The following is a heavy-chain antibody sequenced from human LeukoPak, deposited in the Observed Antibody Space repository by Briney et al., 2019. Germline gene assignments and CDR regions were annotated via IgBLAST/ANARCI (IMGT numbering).Heavy chain of an antibody. Sequence: SETLSLTCTVSDGSISGYYWSWIRQPPGQGLEWIGYIYTRGTTNYNPSLKSRVTISLDTPKNQFSLKLNSVTAADTALYYCARRTRVVGAMDGAFDIWGQGTAVTVSS. CDR2: IYTRGTT. CDR1: DGSISGYY. CDR3: ARRTRVVGAMDGAFDI. D-gene: IGHD2-15*01. J-gene: IGHJ3*02. V-gene: IGHV4-4*09.